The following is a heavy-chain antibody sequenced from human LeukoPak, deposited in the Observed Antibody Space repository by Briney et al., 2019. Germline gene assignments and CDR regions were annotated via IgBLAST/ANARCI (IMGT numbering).Heavy chain of an antibody. J-gene: IGHJ4*02. Sequence: SETLSLTCAVYGGSFSGYYWSWLRQPPGKGLEWIGEINHSGSTNYNPSLTSRVTISVDTSKNQFSLKLSSVTAADTAVYYCASGYYYDSSGYDYWGQGTLVTVSS. D-gene: IGHD3-22*01. CDR3: ASGYYYDSSGYDY. CDR1: GGSFSGYY. CDR2: INHSGST. V-gene: IGHV4-34*01.